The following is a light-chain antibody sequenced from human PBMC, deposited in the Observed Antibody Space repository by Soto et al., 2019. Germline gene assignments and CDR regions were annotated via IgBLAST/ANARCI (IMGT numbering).Light chain of an antibody. Sequence: QSVLTLPASVSGSPGQSITISCTETSSDVAEYKYVSWYQQHPGRAPKLIIYDVSNRPSGVSNRFSGSKSGSTASLTISGLQAEDEADYYCSAYTTSIALYVFGAGTKVTVL. V-gene: IGLV2-14*03. CDR3: SAYTTSIALYV. CDR2: DVS. J-gene: IGLJ1*01. CDR1: SSDVAEYKY.